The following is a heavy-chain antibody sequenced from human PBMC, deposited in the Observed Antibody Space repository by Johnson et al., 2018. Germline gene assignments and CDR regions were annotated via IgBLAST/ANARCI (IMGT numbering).Heavy chain of an antibody. CDR2: IYSGGST. CDR3: AGGADPYCGGDCCFQY. J-gene: IGHJ1*01. Sequence: VQLVESGGGLIQPGGSLRLSCAASGFTVSSNYMTWVRQAPGKGLEWVSVIYSGGSTYYADSVKGRFTISRDSSKNTLYLQMNSLRAEDTAVYYCAGGADPYCGGDCCFQYGGKGTLVTVSS. CDR1: GFTVSSNY. D-gene: IGHD2-21*02. V-gene: IGHV3-53*01.